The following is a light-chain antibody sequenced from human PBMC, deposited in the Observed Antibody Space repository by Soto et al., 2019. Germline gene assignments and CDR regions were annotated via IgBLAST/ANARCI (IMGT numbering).Light chain of an antibody. CDR2: DVS. J-gene: IGLJ2*01. Sequence: HSALTQPASVSGSPGQSITISCTGTSSDVGGYNYVSWYQQHPGKAPKLMIYDVSNRPSGVSDRFSGSKSGNTASLTISGLQAEDEADYYCSSYTSISTHVVFGGGTKLTVL. V-gene: IGLV2-14*01. CDR3: SSYTSISTHVV. CDR1: SSDVGGYNY.